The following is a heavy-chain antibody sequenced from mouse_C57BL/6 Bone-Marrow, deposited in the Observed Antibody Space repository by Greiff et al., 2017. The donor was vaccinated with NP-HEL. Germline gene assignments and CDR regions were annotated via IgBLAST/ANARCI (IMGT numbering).Heavy chain of an antibody. CDR2: IYPGSGST. V-gene: IGHV1-55*01. Sequence: VQLQQPGAELVKPGASVKMSCKASGYTFTSYWITWVKQRPGQGLEWIGDIYPGSGSTNYNEKFKSKATLTVDTSSSTAYMQLSSLTSEDSAVYYCARPYYGYDGGFAHWGQGTLVTVSA. CDR1: GYTFTSYW. J-gene: IGHJ3*01. CDR3: ARPYYGYDGGFAH. D-gene: IGHD2-9*01.